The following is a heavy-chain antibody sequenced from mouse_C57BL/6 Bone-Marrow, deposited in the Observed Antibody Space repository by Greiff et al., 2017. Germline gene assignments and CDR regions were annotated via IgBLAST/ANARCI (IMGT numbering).Heavy chain of an antibody. CDR1: GFTFSSYG. CDR3: ARAYYGSSPAWFAY. V-gene: IGHV5-6*02. Sequence: EVKLVESGGDLVKPGGSLKLSCAASGFTFSSYGMSWVRQTPDKRLEWVATISSGGSYTYYPDSVKGRFTISRDNAKNTLYLQMSSLKSEDTAMYYCARAYYGSSPAWFAYWGQGTLVTVAA. CDR2: ISSGGSYT. D-gene: IGHD1-1*01. J-gene: IGHJ3*01.